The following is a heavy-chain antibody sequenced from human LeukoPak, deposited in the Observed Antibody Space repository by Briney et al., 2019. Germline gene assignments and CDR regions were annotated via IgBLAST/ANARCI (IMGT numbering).Heavy chain of an antibody. CDR1: GYSFNSYW. CDR3: ARLPGYCSDGSCYSWYFDY. V-gene: IGHV5-51*01. Sequence: GDSLKISCKGSGYSFNSYWIAWVRQMPGKGLEWMGSIYPGDSETTYSPSFQGQVAISGDTSTSTAYLQWSSLKASDTAMYYCARLPGYCSDGSCYSWYFDYWGQGTLVTVSS. D-gene: IGHD2-15*01. CDR2: IYPGDSET. J-gene: IGHJ4*02.